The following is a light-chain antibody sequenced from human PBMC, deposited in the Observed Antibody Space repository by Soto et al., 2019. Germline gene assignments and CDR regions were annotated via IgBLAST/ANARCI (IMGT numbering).Light chain of an antibody. Sequence: QSVLTQPPSASGSPGQSVTISCTGTSSDVGGYNYVSWYQQHPGKAPKLMIYEVSKRPSGVPDRFSGSKSGNTASQTVSGLQVDDEADYYCSSFEASNNMLFGGGTKVTVL. V-gene: IGLV2-8*01. J-gene: IGLJ2*01. CDR2: EVS. CDR1: SSDVGGYNY. CDR3: SSFEASNNML.